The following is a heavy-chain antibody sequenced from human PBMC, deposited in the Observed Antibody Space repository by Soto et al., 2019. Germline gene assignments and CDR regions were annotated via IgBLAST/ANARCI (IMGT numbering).Heavy chain of an antibody. CDR3: ARTGDYYDSSGYQNPEY. V-gene: IGHV4-30-4*01. CDR2: IYYSGST. J-gene: IGHJ4*02. CDR1: GVSVSSGSYY. Sequence: PSETLSLTCTVSGVSVSSGSYYWSWIRQPPGKGLEWIGNIYYSGSTYYNPSLKSRVTISVDTSKNQFSLKLSSVTAADTAVYYCARTGDYYDSSGYQNPEYWGQGTLVTVS. D-gene: IGHD3-22*01.